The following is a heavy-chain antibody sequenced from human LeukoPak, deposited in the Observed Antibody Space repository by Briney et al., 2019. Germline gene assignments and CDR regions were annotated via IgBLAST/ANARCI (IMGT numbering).Heavy chain of an antibody. CDR2: IKQDGSEK. J-gene: IGHJ4*02. V-gene: IGHV3-7*01. CDR1: GFTFSSYW. CDR3: ARGGAAREYYFDY. D-gene: IGHD3-10*01. Sequence: GGSLRLSCAASGFTFSSYWMSWVRQAPGKGLEWVANIKQDGSEKYYVDSVKGRFTISRDNAKNSLYLQMNSLRAEDTAVYYCARGGAAREYYFDYWGQGTLVTVSS.